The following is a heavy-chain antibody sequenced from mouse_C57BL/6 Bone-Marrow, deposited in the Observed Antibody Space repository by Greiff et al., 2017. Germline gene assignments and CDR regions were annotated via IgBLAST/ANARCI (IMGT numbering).Heavy chain of an antibody. CDR2: ISYSGST. CDR3: ARGGYGSSYEGYFDV. J-gene: IGHJ1*03. Sequence: EVQLVESGPGMVKPSQSLSLTCTVTGYSITSGYDWHWIRHFPGNKLEWMGYISYSGSTNYNPSLKSRISITHDTSKNHFFLKLNSVTTEDTATYYCARGGYGSSYEGYFDVWGTGTTVTVSS. CDR1: GYSITSGYD. D-gene: IGHD1-1*01. V-gene: IGHV3-1*01.